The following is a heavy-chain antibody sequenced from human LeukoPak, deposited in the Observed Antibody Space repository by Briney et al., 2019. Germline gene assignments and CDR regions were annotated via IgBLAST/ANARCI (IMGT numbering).Heavy chain of an antibody. CDR3: VRESEYYFDHSASFDY. J-gene: IGHJ4*02. V-gene: IGHV3-30-3*01. Sequence: GGSLRLSCAASGFTFTAYLIHWVRQAPGKGLEWVAVMSSDGNAMFYADSVKGRFTISRDNSKNTLYLQMNSLGAEDTAVYYCVRESEYYFDHSASFDYWGQGTLVTVSS. D-gene: IGHD3-22*01. CDR2: MSSDGNAM. CDR1: GFTFTAYL.